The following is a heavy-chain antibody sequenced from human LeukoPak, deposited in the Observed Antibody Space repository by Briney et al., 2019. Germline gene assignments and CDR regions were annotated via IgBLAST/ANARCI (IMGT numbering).Heavy chain of an antibody. Sequence: APVKVSCKASGYIFTSYGISWVRQAPGQGLEWMGWISAFNVNANYAQKLQGRVTMTTDTSTSTAYMELRSLRSDDTAVYYCARTYSGSYSDYFDYWGQGTLVTVSS. CDR1: GYIFTSYG. J-gene: IGHJ4*02. D-gene: IGHD1-26*01. CDR2: ISAFNVNA. CDR3: ARTYSGSYSDYFDY. V-gene: IGHV1-18*01.